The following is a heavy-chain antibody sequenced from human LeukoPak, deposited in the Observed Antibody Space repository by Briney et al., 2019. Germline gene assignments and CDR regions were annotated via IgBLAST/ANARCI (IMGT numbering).Heavy chain of an antibody. CDR1: GGSISSSSYY. CDR3: ARQMQDYDSSGNNWFDP. J-gene: IGHJ5*02. V-gene: IGHV4-39*01. D-gene: IGHD3-22*01. Sequence: SETLSLTCTVSGGSISSSSYYWGWIRQPPGKGLEWIGSIYYSGSTYYNPSLKSRVTISVDTSKNQFSLKLSSVTAADTAVYYCARQMQDYDSSGNNWFDPWGQGTPVTVSS. CDR2: IYYSGST.